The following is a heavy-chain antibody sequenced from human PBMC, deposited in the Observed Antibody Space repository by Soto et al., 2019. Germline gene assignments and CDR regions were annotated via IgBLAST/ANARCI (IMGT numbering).Heavy chain of an antibody. D-gene: IGHD2-21*02. Sequence: GWSLRLSCAASGFTFSSYALYWVRQAPGKGLEWVALISYDGNNKYYADSVKGRFTVSRDNSKSTVYLQMNSLGPEDTAVFYCARGTGSLVVVTATAGSYYGMDVWGQGTTVTVSS. CDR1: GFTFSSYA. CDR3: ARGTGSLVVVTATAGSYYGMDV. CDR2: ISYDGNNK. V-gene: IGHV3-30-3*01. J-gene: IGHJ6*02.